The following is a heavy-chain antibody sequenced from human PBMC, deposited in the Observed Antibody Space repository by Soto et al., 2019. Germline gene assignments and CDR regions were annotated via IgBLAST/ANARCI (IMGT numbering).Heavy chain of an antibody. D-gene: IGHD6-6*01. CDR1: GGSISSSSYY. V-gene: IGHV4-39*01. CDR2: IYYSGST. J-gene: IGHJ4*02. CDR3: ASRSSSDLDY. Sequence: QLQLQESGPGLVKPSETLSLTCTVSGGSISSSSYYWGWIRQPPGKGLEWIGSIYYSGSTYYNPSLKCRVTISVDTSKNQFSLKLSSVTAADTAVYYCASRSSSDLDYWGQGTLVTVSS.